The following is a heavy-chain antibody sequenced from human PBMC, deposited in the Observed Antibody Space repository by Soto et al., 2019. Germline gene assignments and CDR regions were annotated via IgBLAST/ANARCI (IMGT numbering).Heavy chain of an antibody. J-gene: IGHJ5*02. CDR3: AKSVSSSWYVVENWFDP. V-gene: IGHV1-3*01. Sequence: GASVKVSCTASGYTFTSYAMHWVRQAPGQRLEWMGWINAGNGNTKYSQKFQGRVTITRDTSASTAYMELSSLRSEDTAVYYCAKSVSSSWYVVENWFDPWGQGTLVTVSS. CDR2: INAGNGNT. D-gene: IGHD6-13*01. CDR1: GYTFTSYA.